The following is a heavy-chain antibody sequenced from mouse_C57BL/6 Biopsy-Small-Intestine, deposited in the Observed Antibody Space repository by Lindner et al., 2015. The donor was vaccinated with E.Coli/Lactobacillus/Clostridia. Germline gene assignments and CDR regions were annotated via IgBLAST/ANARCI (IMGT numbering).Heavy chain of an antibody. J-gene: IGHJ2*01. D-gene: IGHD2-4*01. CDR1: GYSFTGYY. V-gene: IGHV1-42*01. CDR2: INPITGGT. Sequence: VQLQESGPELVKPGASVKISCKASGYSFTGYYMNWVKQSPEKSLEWIGEINPITGGTAFKQKFKAKATLTVDKSSSTAYMQLKSLTSEDSAVYYCARSYYDYLDFWGQGTTFTVSS. CDR3: ARSYYDYLDF.